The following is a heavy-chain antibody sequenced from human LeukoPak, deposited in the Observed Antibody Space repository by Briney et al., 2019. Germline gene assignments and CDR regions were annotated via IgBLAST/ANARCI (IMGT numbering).Heavy chain of an antibody. V-gene: IGHV3-9*01. J-gene: IGHJ4*02. CDR1: GFTFDDYA. CDR3: AKAQEDQLLPIDY. Sequence: PGGSLRLSCAASGFTFDDYAMHWVRQAPGKGQEWVSGISWNSGSIGYADSVKGRFTISRDNAKNSLYLQMNSLRAEDTALYYCAKAQEDQLLPIDYWGQGTLVTVSS. CDR2: ISWNSGSI. D-gene: IGHD2-2*01.